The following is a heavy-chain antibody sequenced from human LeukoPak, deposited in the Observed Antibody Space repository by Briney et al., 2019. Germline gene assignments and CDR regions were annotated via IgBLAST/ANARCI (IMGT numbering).Heavy chain of an antibody. Sequence: GGSLRLSCAASGFTSSSFFMTWVRQAPGKGLEWVSGVTGNTATTSYADSVKGRFTISRDNSKNTLYLQMNSLRAEDTAVYYCAKGKRMVYTNYCFDCWGQGSLVTVSS. V-gene: IGHV3-23*01. J-gene: IGHJ4*02. D-gene: IGHD4-11*01. CDR3: AKGKRMVYTNYCFDC. CDR1: GFTSSSFF. CDR2: VTGNTATT.